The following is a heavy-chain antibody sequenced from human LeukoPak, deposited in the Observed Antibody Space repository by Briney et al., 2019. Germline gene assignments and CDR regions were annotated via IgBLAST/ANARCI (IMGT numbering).Heavy chain of an antibody. D-gene: IGHD2/OR15-2a*01. Sequence: GGSLRLSCAASGFTFSRYWMTWVRQAPGKEPEWVANIKQDGSEEYPVDSVKGRFTISRDNAKNSLYLQMNSLRAEDTAIYYCARDKIEGPSNFDNWGQGTLVIVSS. CDR1: GFTFSRYW. CDR2: IKQDGSEE. J-gene: IGHJ4*02. V-gene: IGHV3-7*03. CDR3: ARDKIEGPSNFDN.